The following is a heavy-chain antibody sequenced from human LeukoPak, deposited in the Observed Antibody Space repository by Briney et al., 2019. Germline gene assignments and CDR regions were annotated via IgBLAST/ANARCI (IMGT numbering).Heavy chain of an antibody. CDR2: IRYDGSNK. CDR3: AKGEITIFGVGSPTY. V-gene: IGHV3-30*02. Sequence: GGSLRLSCAASGFTFSSYGMHWVRQAPGKGLEWVAFIRYDGSNKYYADSVKGRSTISRDNSKNTLYLQMNSLRAEDTAVYYCAKGEITIFGVGSPTYWGQGTLVTVSS. CDR1: GFTFSSYG. D-gene: IGHD3-3*01. J-gene: IGHJ4*02.